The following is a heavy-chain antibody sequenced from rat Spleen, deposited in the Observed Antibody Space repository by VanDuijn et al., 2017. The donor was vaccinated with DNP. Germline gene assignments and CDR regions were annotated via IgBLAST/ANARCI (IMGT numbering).Heavy chain of an antibody. CDR1: GFTFSDYN. Sequence: EVQLVESGGGLVQSGRSLKVSCAASGFTFSDYNMAWVRQSPTKGLEWVASISTSGDTTYYRDSVKGRFTISRDNAKNILFLQMGSLRSADTATYYCATDSTYFFDYWGQGVMVTVSS. V-gene: IGHV5S23*01. J-gene: IGHJ2*01. D-gene: IGHD1-2*01. CDR3: ATDSTYFFDY. CDR2: ISTSGDTT.